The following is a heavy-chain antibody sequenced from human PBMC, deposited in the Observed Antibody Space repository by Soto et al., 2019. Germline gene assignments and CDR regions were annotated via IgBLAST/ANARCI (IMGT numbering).Heavy chain of an antibody. V-gene: IGHV3-74*01. CDR2: INTDGGII. J-gene: IGHJ4*02. CDR3: ARDTDGLHY. Sequence: PGGSLRLSCAASGLIFSNYKMHWVRQAPGKGLVWVSRINTDGGIIDYADSVKGRFTVSRDNAKNTLYLQMNSLRADDTAVYYCARDTDGLHYWGQGTLVTVSS. CDR1: GLIFSNYK.